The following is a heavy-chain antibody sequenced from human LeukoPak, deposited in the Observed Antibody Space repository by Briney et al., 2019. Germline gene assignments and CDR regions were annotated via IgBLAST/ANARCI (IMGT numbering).Heavy chain of an antibody. D-gene: IGHD6-13*01. CDR3: ARGGYHGSSWHNWFDP. Sequence: PSETLSLTCTVSGGSISGSSYYWGWIRQPPGKGLEWIGSIYYSGSTYYNPSLKSRVTISVDTSKNQFSLKLSSVTAADTAVYYCARGGYHGSSWHNWFDPWGQGTLVTVSS. V-gene: IGHV4-39*07. CDR2: IYYSGST. J-gene: IGHJ5*02. CDR1: GGSISGSSYY.